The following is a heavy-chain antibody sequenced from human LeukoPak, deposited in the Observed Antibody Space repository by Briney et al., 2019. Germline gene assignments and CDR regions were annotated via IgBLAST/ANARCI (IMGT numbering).Heavy chain of an antibody. V-gene: IGHV4-34*01. D-gene: IGHD2-15*01. Sequence: PGGSLRLSCAASGFTVSSNYMSWIRQPPGKGLEWIGEINHSGSTNYNPSLKSRVTISVDTSKNQFSLKLSSVTAADTAVYYCARVVPYCSGGSCYSLSLDYWGQGTLVTVSS. CDR3: ARVVPYCSGGSCYSLSLDY. CDR2: INHSGST. J-gene: IGHJ4*02. CDR1: GFTVSSNY.